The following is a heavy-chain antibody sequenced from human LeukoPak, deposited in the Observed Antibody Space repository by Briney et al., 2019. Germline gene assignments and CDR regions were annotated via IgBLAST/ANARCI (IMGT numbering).Heavy chain of an antibody. CDR3: ARVTFGGVIVFDY. CDR2: ISSSSSYI. Sequence: GGSLRLSCAASEFTFSSYSMNWVRQAPGKGLEWVSSISSSSSYIYYADSVKGRFTISRDNAKNSLYLQMNSLRAEDTAVYYCARVTFGGVIVFDYWGQGTLVTVSS. J-gene: IGHJ4*02. V-gene: IGHV3-21*01. D-gene: IGHD3-16*02. CDR1: EFTFSSYS.